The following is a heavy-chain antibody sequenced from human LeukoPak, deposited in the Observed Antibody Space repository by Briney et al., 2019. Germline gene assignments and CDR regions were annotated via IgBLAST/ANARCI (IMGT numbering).Heavy chain of an antibody. CDR2: ISGSGGST. D-gene: IGHD5-12*01. CDR1: GFTFRSYG. Sequence: HPGGSLRLSCAASGFTFRSYGMSWVRQAPGKGLEWVSAISGSGGSTYYADSVKGRFTISRDNSKNTLYLQMNSLRAEDTAVYYCAKCIVATNYYYYYMDVWGKGTTVTVSS. CDR3: AKCIVATNYYYYYMDV. J-gene: IGHJ6*03. V-gene: IGHV3-23*01.